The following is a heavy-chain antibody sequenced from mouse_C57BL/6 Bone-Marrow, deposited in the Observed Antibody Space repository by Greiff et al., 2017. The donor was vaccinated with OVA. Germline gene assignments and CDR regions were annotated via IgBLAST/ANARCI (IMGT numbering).Heavy chain of an antibody. CDR3: ASFYYYGSRGAY. CDR2: IDPSDSYT. J-gene: IGHJ3*01. Sequence: QVQLQQPGAELVRPGTSVKLSCKASGYTFTSYWMHWVKQRPGQGLEWIGVIDPSDSYTNYNQKFKGKATLTVDTSSSTAYMQLSSLTSEDSAVYYCASFYYYGSRGAYWGQGTLVTVSA. CDR1: GYTFTSYW. D-gene: IGHD1-1*01. V-gene: IGHV1-59*01.